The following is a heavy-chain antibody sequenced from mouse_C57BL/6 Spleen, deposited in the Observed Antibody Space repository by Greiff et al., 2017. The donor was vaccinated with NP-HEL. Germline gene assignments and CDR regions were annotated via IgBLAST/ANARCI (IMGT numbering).Heavy chain of an antibody. Sequence: QVQLQQPGAELVRPGSSVKLSCKASGYTFTSYWMHWVKQRPIQGLEWIGNIDPSDSETHYNQKFKDKATLTVDKSSSTAYMQLSSLTAEDSAVYYCARFGTGTAAYWGQGTLVTVSA. J-gene: IGHJ3*01. CDR1: GYTFTSYW. D-gene: IGHD4-1*01. CDR3: ARFGTGTAAY. CDR2: IDPSDSET. V-gene: IGHV1-52*01.